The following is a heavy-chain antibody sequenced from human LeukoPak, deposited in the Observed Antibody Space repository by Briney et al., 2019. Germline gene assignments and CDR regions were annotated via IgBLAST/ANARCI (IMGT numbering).Heavy chain of an antibody. V-gene: IGHV1-18*01. D-gene: IGHD4/OR15-4a*01. CDR1: GYTFTSYG. CDR3: ARDLSNYPDY. Sequence: ASVKVSCKASGYTFTSYGISWVRQAPGQGLERMGWVSTYNGNTNYAQKLQGRVTMTTDTSTSTAYMELRSLRSDDTAVYYCARDLSNYPDYWGQGTLVTVSS. CDR2: VSTYNGNT. J-gene: IGHJ4*02.